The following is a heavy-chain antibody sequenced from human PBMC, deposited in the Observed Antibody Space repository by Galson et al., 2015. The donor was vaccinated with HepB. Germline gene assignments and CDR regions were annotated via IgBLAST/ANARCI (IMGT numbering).Heavy chain of an antibody. J-gene: IGHJ6*02. CDR2: IKSKTDGGTT. Sequence: SLRLSCAASGFTFSNAWMSWVRQAPGKGLEWVGRIKSKTDGGTTDYAAPVKGRFTISRDNSKNTLYLQMNSLKTEDTAVYYCTTDRPQGDFWSGYYRNYYYGMDVWGQGTTVTVSS. CDR3: TTDRPQGDFWSGYYRNYYYGMDV. V-gene: IGHV3-15*01. CDR1: GFTFSNAW. D-gene: IGHD3-3*01.